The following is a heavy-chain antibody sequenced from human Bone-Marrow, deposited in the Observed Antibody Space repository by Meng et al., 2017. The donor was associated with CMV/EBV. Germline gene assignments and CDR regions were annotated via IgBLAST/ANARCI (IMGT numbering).Heavy chain of an antibody. J-gene: IGHJ4*02. V-gene: IGHV1-18*01. D-gene: IGHD6-13*01. CDR3: AREATLYSSSWAFFDY. CDR1: GYTFTSYG. CDR2: ISAYNGNT. Sequence: ASVKVSCKASGYTFTSYGISWVRQAPGQGLEWMGWISAYNGNTNYAQKLQGRVTITTDESTSTAYMELSSLRSEDTAVYYCAREATLYSSSWAFFDYWGQGTLVTVSS.